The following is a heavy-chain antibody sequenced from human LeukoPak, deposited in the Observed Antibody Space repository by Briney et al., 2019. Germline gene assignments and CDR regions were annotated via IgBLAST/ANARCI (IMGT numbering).Heavy chain of an antibody. CDR1: GYTFTGYY. CDR3: ARGSTPRGYYYYMDV. J-gene: IGHJ6*03. CDR2: INPNSGGT. V-gene: IGHV1-2*06. Sequence: ASVKVSCKASGYTFTGYYMHWVRQAPGQGPEWMGRINPNSGGTNYAQKFQGRVTMTRDTSISTAYMELSRLRSDDTAVYYCARGSTPRGYYYYMDVWGKGTTVTVSS.